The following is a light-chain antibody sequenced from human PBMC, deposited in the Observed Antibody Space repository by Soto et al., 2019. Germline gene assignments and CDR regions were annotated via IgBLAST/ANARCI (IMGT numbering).Light chain of an antibody. CDR2: GAS. V-gene: IGKV3-20*01. Sequence: EIVLTQSPGTLSLSPGETATLSCRASQSVSNNYLAWYQQKPGQAPRLLIYGASSRATGIPDRFSGSGSGTDFTLTISRLEPEDFAVYYCQQYGSSFTFGPGTKVDIK. CDR3: QQYGSSFT. CDR1: QSVSNNY. J-gene: IGKJ3*01.